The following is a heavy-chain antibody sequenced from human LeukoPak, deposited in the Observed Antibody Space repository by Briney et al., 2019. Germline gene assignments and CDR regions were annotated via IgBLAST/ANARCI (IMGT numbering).Heavy chain of an antibody. Sequence: ASVKVSCKVSGYTLTELSMHWVRQAPGKGLEWMGGFDPEGGETIYAQKFQGRVTITEDTSTDTAYMELSNLRSEDTAVYYCATGAPSTMVRGVIRRAFDIWGQGTMVTVSS. J-gene: IGHJ3*02. D-gene: IGHD3-10*01. CDR3: ATGAPSTMVRGVIRRAFDI. V-gene: IGHV1-24*01. CDR1: GYTLTELS. CDR2: FDPEGGET.